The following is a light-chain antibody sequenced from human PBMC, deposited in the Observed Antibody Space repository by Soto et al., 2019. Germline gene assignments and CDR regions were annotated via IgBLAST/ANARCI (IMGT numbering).Light chain of an antibody. J-gene: IGKJ2*01. CDR3: QQLSHYPYT. V-gene: IGKV1-9*01. Sequence: DIQLTQSPSFLSASVEDRVTISCRASYAISSSLAWYHQEPGKPPKLLIYDSSTLQTGVPSRFTGSGSGRKFTLTISGLQFGDFATYFCQQLSHYPYTFGQGTKLEI. CDR2: DSS. CDR1: YAISSS.